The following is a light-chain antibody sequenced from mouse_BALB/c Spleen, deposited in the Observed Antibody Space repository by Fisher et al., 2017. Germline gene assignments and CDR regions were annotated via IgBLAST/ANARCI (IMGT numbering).Light chain of an antibody. J-gene: IGKJ5*01. CDR3: QQWSSYPLT. CDR2: RTS. CDR1: SSISSNY. V-gene: IGKV4-91*01. Sequence: DIVITQTPTTMAASPGEKITITCSASSSISSNYLHWYQQKPGFSPKLLIYRTSNLASGVPARFSGSGSGNSYSLTISSMEGEDAATYYCQQWSSYPLTFGAGTKLELK.